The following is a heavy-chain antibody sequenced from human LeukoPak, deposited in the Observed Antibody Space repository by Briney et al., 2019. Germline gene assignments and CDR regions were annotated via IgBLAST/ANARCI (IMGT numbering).Heavy chain of an antibody. Sequence: GGSLRLFCAASGFTFSSYWMSWVRQAPGKGLEWVANIKQDGGEKYYVDSVKGRFTISRDNAKNSLFLQMNSLRAEDTAVYYCTRLGGSYYTYWGQGTLVTVSS. V-gene: IGHV3-7*01. CDR1: GFTFSSYW. CDR2: IKQDGGEK. D-gene: IGHD1-26*01. CDR3: TRLGGSYYTY. J-gene: IGHJ4*02.